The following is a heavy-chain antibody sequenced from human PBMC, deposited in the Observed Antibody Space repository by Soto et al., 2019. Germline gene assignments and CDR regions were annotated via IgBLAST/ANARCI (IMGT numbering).Heavy chain of an antibody. Sequence: SQTLSLTCALSGDSVSSNSAARNWIRQSPSRGLEWLGRTYYRSKWYNDYAVSVKSRITINPDTSKNQFSLQLNSVTPEDTAVYYCAREHYDILTGYSPYDYYYGKYVWSQGTTVTVSS. J-gene: IGHJ6*02. CDR2: TYYRSKWYN. CDR1: GDSVSSNSAA. D-gene: IGHD3-9*01. V-gene: IGHV6-1*01. CDR3: AREHYDILTGYSPYDYYYGKYV.